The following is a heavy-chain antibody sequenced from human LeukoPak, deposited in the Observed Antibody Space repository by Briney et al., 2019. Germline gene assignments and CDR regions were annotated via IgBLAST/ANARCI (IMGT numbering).Heavy chain of an antibody. J-gene: IGHJ5*02. Sequence: ASVKVSCKASGYTFTDYYIHWVRQAPGQGLEWMGWINPYSGGTNYAQKFQGRVTMTRDTSISTAYMDLSRLRSDDTAVYYCAKGKLSSSSNSWFDPWGQGTLVTVSS. CDR3: AKGKLSSSSNSWFDP. CDR2: INPYSGGT. V-gene: IGHV1-2*02. CDR1: GYTFTDYY. D-gene: IGHD2-2*01.